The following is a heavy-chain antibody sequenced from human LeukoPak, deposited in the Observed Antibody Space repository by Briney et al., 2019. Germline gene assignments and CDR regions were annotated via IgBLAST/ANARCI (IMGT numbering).Heavy chain of an antibody. CDR3: AKDRDYGDYYYFDY. CDR2: IRYDGSNK. V-gene: IGHV3-30*02. Sequence: PGGSLRLSCAASGFTFSSYGMHWVRQAPGKGLEGVAFIRYDGSNKYYADSVKGRFTISRDNSKNTLYLQMNSLRAEDTAVYYCAKDRDYGDYYYFDYWGQGTLVTVSS. J-gene: IGHJ4*02. CDR1: GFTFSSYG. D-gene: IGHD4-17*01.